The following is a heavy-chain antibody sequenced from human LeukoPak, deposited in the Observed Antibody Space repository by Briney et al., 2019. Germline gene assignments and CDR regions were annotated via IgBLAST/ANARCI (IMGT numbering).Heavy chain of an antibody. D-gene: IGHD2-21*02. J-gene: IGHJ4*02. V-gene: IGHV3-33*06. CDR2: IWYDGSNK. CDR3: AKQEDGDWGHFDY. CDR1: GFTFSSYG. Sequence: PGRSLRLSCAASGFTFSSYGMHWVRQAPGKGLEWVAVIWYDGSNKYYADSVKGRFTISRDNSKNTLYLQMNSLRADDTAVYYCAKQEDGDWGHFDYWGRGTLVTVSS.